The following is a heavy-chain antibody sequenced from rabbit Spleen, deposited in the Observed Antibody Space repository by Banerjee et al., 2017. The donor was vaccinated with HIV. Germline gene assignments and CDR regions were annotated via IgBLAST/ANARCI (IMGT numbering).Heavy chain of an antibody. V-gene: IGHV1S45*01. Sequence: QEQLVESGGDLVKPGGTLTLTCKASGFSFSSSYYMCWVRQAPGKGLEWIGCIYISGGNTYYASWAKGRFIMSRTSSTTVTLQMASLTAADTATYFCARDLVAVIGWNFKLWGPGTLVTVS. D-gene: IGHD1-1*01. CDR2: IYISGGNT. J-gene: IGHJ4*01. CDR3: ARDLVAVIGWNFKL. CDR1: GFSFSSSYY.